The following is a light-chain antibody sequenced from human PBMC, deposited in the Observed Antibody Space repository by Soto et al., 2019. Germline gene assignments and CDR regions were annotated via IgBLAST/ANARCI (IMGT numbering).Light chain of an antibody. V-gene: IGLV1-44*01. CDR3: AAWDDNLNGWV. Sequence: QSVLTQPPSASGTRGQRVTISCSGGSSNVGSNSVNWYQQLPGTAPKLLIYANSHRPSGVPDRFSGSKSGTSASLAISGLQSEDEADYFCAAWDDNLNGWVFGGGTNLTVL. J-gene: IGLJ3*02. CDR2: ANS. CDR1: SSNVGSNS.